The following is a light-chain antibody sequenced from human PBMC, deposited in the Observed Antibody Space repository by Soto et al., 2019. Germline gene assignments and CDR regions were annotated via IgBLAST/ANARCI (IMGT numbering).Light chain of an antibody. CDR1: SSDVGAYNC. Sequence: QSVLTQPRSVSGSPGQSVTISCTGTSSDVGAYNCVSWYQHHPGEVPKLMVYDVSERPSGVPDRFSGSKSDNTASLTISGLQADDEADYYCCSFSGSSNPYVFGPGTKVTVL. CDR3: CSFSGSSNPYV. J-gene: IGLJ1*01. CDR2: DVS. V-gene: IGLV2-11*01.